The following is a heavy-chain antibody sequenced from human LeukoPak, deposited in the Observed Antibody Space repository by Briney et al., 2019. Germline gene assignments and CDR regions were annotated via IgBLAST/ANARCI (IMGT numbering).Heavy chain of an antibody. D-gene: IGHD3-22*01. Sequence: GGSLRLSCVASGFTFSNYAVSWFRQAPGKGLEWVSGLSVYADNTYYADSVKGRFTISRDISKNTPYLQMNSLRVEDTAVYYCAIKGEYYYDSSGYFWGQGTLVTVSS. V-gene: IGHV3-23*01. J-gene: IGHJ4*02. CDR1: GFTFSNYA. CDR3: AIKGEYYYDSSGYF. CDR2: LSVYADNT.